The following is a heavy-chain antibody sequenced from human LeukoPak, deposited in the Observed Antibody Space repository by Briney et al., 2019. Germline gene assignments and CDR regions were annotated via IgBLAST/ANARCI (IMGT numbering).Heavy chain of an antibody. CDR3: ARIYRNDQNYFDY. J-gene: IGHJ4*02. D-gene: IGHD1-1*01. Sequence: SETLSLTCTVSGGSISTITYYWGWIRQPPGKGLEWVRHMYYRGNTFYNPSLKSRVTISVDTSKNQFSLKLRSVTAADTAVYYCARIYRNDQNYFDYWGQGTLVTVSS. V-gene: IGHV4-39*07. CDR2: MYYRGNT. CDR1: GGSISTITYY.